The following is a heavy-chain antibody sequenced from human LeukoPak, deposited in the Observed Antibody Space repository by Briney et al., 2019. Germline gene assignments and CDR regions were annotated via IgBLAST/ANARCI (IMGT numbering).Heavy chain of an antibody. V-gene: IGHV3-21*01. CDR2: ISTSSSYI. D-gene: IGHD2-21*01. CDR3: ARGGLLYYYYIDV. J-gene: IGHJ6*03. CDR1: GFPFSSYS. Sequence: GGSLRLSCAASGFPFSSYSMNWVRQAPGKGLEWVSSISTSSSYIYYADSVKGRFTISRDNARNSLYLGMNSLRAEDTAVYYCARGGLLYYYYIDVWGKGTTVTISS.